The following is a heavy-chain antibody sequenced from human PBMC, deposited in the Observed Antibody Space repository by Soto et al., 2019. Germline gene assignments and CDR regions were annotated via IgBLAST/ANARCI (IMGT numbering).Heavy chain of an antibody. CDR1: GGSISSYY. D-gene: IGHD3-22*01. Sequence: QVQLQESGPGLVKPSETLSLTCTVSGGSISSYYWSWIRQPPGQGLEWIGYIYYSGTTNYNPSLKSRVTISVDTSKNHFSLKLSSVTAADTAVYYCARRFRSGYYYYFAYWGQGTLVTVSS. J-gene: IGHJ4*02. V-gene: IGHV4-59*01. CDR3: ARRFRSGYYYYFAY. CDR2: IYYSGTT.